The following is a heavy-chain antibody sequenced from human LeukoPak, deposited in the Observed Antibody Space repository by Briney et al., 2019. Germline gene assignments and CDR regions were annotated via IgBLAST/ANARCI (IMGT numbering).Heavy chain of an antibody. D-gene: IGHD4-11*01. CDR1: GGSISSYY. Sequence: SETLPDTRTVSGGSISSYYWSWIRQPAGKGLEWIGRIYTSGSTNYNPSLKSRVTMSVDTSKNQFSLKLSSVTAADTAVYYCARVGRTTGFDPSRQTTLVTVSS. J-gene: IGHJ5*02. CDR2: IYTSGST. CDR3: ARVGRTTGFDP. V-gene: IGHV4-4*07.